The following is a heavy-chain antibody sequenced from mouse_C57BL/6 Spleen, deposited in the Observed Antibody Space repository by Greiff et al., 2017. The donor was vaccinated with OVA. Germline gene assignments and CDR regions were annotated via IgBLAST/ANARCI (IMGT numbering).Heavy chain of an antibody. D-gene: IGHD4-1*01. J-gene: IGHJ2*01. CDR3: TSSKIKLGLNY. V-gene: IGHV1-5*01. CDR2: IYPGNSDT. CDR1: GYTFTSYW. Sequence: EVQLQQSGAELAKPGASVKLSCKASGYTFTSYWMHWVKQRPGQGLEWIGAIYPGNSDTSYNQKFKGKAKLTAVTSASTAYMELSSLTNEDSAVYYCTSSKIKLGLNYWGQGTTLTVSS.